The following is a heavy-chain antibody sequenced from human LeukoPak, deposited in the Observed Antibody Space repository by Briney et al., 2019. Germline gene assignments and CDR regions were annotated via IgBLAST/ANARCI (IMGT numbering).Heavy chain of an antibody. CDR2: ISYDGSNK. Sequence: TGGSLRLSCAASGFTFSSYGMHWVRQAPGKGLEWVAVISYDGSNKYYADSVKGRFTISRDNSKNTLYLQMNSLRAEDTAVYYCAKERAGYCSSTSCVVFDYWGQGTLATVSS. CDR3: AKERAGYCSSTSCVVFDY. V-gene: IGHV3-30*18. D-gene: IGHD2-2*01. CDR1: GFTFSSYG. J-gene: IGHJ4*02.